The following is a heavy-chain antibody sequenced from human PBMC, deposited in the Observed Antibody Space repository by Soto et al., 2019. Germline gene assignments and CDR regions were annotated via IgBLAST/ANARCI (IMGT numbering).Heavy chain of an antibody. V-gene: IGHV3-23*01. CDR1: GFTFSSYA. J-gene: IGHJ4*02. Sequence: EVQLLESGGGLVQPGGSLRLSCAASGFTFSSYAMRWVRQAPGKGLEWVSAISGSGGSTYYADSVKGRFTISRDNSKNTLYLQMNSLRAEDTSVYYCARRGSGSYYDYWGQGTMVTVSS. D-gene: IGHD1-26*01. CDR2: ISGSGGST. CDR3: ARRGSGSYYDY.